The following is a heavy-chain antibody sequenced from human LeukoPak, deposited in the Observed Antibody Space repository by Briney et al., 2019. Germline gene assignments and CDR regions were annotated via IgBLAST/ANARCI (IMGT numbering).Heavy chain of an antibody. CDR3: ARIRLGELSFFDY. CDR2: ISGSGGST. Sequence: GGSLRLSCAASGFTFSSYGMSWVRQAPGKGLEWVSAISGSGGSTYYADSVKGRFTISRDNSRNTLYLQMNSLRAEDTAVYYCARIRLGELSFFDYWGQGTLVTVSS. J-gene: IGHJ4*02. CDR1: GFTFSSYG. V-gene: IGHV3-23*01. D-gene: IGHD3-16*02.